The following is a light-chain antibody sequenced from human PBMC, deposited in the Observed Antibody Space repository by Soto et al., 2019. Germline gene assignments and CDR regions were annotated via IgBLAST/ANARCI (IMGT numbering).Light chain of an antibody. CDR1: SSNIGSNY. Sequence: QSVLTQPPSVSAAPGQKVTISCSGSSSNIGSNYVSWYQQLPGTAPKLLVYDGNERPSGIPDRFSGSKSGTSATLGITGLQTGDEADYYCGTWDSSLSAVVFGGGTKVTVL. V-gene: IGLV1-51*01. CDR3: GTWDSSLSAVV. CDR2: DGN. J-gene: IGLJ3*02.